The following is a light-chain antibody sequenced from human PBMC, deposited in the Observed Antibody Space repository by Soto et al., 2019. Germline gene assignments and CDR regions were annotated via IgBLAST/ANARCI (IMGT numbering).Light chain of an antibody. V-gene: IGKV3-15*01. CDR2: GTS. Sequence: EIVMTQSPATPSVSPGERATLSCRASQSVSSNLAWYQQKPGQAPRRLIYGTSTRATGVPARFSGSGSGTEVTLTISSLQSEDFAVYYWQQYKTWPTWTFGQGTKVEIK. J-gene: IGKJ1*01. CDR1: QSVSSN. CDR3: QQYKTWPTWT.